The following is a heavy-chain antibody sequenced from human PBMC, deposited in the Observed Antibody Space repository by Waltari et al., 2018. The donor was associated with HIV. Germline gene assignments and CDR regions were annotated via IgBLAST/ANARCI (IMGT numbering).Heavy chain of an antibody. CDR2: MSTTGSTV. CDR3: TRGLRLLRSILPFDY. D-gene: IGHD1-26*01. Sequence: EVQLVQSGGGLVQPGGSLRLSCAASGFSFSSYEMHWVRQAPGKGLEGFSYMSTTGSTVYYADSVKGRCTISRDNAKKSLYLQMNSLRAEDTAVYYCTRGLRLLRSILPFDYWGQGTLVPVSS. V-gene: IGHV3-48*03. CDR1: GFSFSSYE. J-gene: IGHJ4*02.